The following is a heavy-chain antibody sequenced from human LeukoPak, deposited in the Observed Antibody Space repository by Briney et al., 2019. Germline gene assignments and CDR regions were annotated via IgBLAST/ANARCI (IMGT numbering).Heavy chain of an antibody. Sequence: GGSLRLSCAPSGFTFTNAWMNWVRQAPGKGLEWVGRIRSNSDGGTIDYAAPVKGRFTLSRDDSKNTLYLQMNSLQTEDTAVYYCARGSYDFWSGGNWFDPWGQGTLVTVSS. V-gene: IGHV3-15*07. CDR2: IRSNSDGGTI. CDR1: GFTFTNAW. CDR3: ARGSYDFWSGGNWFDP. J-gene: IGHJ5*02. D-gene: IGHD3-3*01.